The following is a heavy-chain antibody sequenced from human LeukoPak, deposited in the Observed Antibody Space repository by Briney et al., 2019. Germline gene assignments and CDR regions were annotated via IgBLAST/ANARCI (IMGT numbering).Heavy chain of an antibody. D-gene: IGHD6-6*01. CDR2: IYYSGST. J-gene: IGHJ3*02. CDR1: GGSISSSSYY. V-gene: IGHV4-39*01. Sequence: SETQSLTCTVSGGSISSSSYYRGWIRQPPGKGLEWIGSIYYSGSTYYNPSLKSRVTISVDTSKNQFSLKLSSVTAADTAVYYCARTLYSSSPSFDAFDIWGQGTMVTVSS. CDR3: ARTLYSSSPSFDAFDI.